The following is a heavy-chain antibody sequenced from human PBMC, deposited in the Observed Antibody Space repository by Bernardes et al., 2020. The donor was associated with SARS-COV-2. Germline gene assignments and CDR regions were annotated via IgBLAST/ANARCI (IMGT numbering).Heavy chain of an antibody. CDR1: RGSFSGYY. CDR3: AGGSAAVVSHFVLLFANWYFDL. CDR2: INESGSN. Sequence: PETLSLTCAAYRGSFSGYYWSWIRQTPGKGREWMGEINESGSNKYNPAPKRRVTSPVEPPKNQFTLKLNSVTAADTAVYYCAGGSAAVVSHFVLLFANWYFDLWGRGTLVTVSS. V-gene: IGHV4-34*01. J-gene: IGHJ2*01. D-gene: IGHD2-15*01.